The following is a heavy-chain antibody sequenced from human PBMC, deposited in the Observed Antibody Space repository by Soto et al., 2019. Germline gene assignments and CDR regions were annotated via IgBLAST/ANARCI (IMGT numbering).Heavy chain of an antibody. J-gene: IGHJ3*01. Sequence: QITLKESGPTLVQPTQPLTLTCTFSGFSLSTSGVGVGWIRQPPGKALEWLALIYWDGDKRYTPSLKSRLFISKDTSKNQVVLTMTKVDPEDTATYYCAHRVVGPGPITRAFEFWGQGTMVTVSS. V-gene: IGHV2-5*02. CDR2: IYWDGDK. D-gene: IGHD2-15*01. CDR3: AHRVVGPGPITRAFEF. CDR1: GFSLSTSGVG.